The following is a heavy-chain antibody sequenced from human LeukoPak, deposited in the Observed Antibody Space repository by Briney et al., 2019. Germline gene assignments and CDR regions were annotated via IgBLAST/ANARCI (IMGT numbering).Heavy chain of an antibody. J-gene: IGHJ5*02. Sequence: PSQTMSLTCAVSGGSLSSGGYSWNWIRQPPGKGLEWIAYIYHSGSTYYNPSLKSRVTISVDRSKNQFSLMLSSVTAADTAVYYCARAKYYDILTGRNDNWFDPWRQGTVVTVSS. V-gene: IGHV4-30-2*01. D-gene: IGHD3-9*01. CDR3: ARAKYYDILTGRNDNWFDP. CDR2: IYHSGST. CDR1: GGSLSSGGYS.